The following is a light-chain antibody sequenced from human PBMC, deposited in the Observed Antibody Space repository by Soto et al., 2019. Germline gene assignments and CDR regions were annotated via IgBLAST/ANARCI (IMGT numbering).Light chain of an antibody. CDR3: QQYTTYPYT. Sequence: DIQMTQSPSTLSASVGDRVTITCRASQSVTNWLAWYQQKPGKAPNLLIYDPSRLQSGSPSRFSGSGSGTEFSLTISSLQPGDFATYYCQQYTTYPYTCGQGTKLGLK. CDR2: DPS. CDR1: QSVTNW. J-gene: IGKJ2*01. V-gene: IGKV1-5*01.